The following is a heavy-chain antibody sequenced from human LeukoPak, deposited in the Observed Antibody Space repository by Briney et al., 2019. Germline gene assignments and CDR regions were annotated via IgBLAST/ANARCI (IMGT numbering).Heavy chain of an antibody. CDR1: GGSISSSSYY. J-gene: IGHJ4*02. CDR3: ATQNPSSPFDY. D-gene: IGHD2/OR15-2a*01. CDR2: IYNSGST. Sequence: SETLSLTCTVSGGSISSSSYYWGWIRQPPGKGLEWIGSIYNSGSTYYNPSLKSRVTISADTSKNQFSLKLSSVTAADTAVYYCATQNPSSPFDYWGKGTLVSVSS. V-gene: IGHV4-39*01.